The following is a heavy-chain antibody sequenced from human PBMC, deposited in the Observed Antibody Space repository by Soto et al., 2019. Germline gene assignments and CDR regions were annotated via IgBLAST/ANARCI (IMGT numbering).Heavy chain of an antibody. CDR3: AKGRGIVVVTAICDY. V-gene: IGHV3-23*01. Sequence: EVQLLESGGGLVQPGGSLRLSCAASGFTFSSYAMSWVRQAPGKGLEWVSAISGSGGSTYYADSVKGRLTISRDNSKNTLYLQMNSLRAEDTAVYYCAKGRGIVVVTAICDYWGQGTLVTVSS. J-gene: IGHJ4*02. D-gene: IGHD2-21*02. CDR1: GFTFSSYA. CDR2: ISGSGGST.